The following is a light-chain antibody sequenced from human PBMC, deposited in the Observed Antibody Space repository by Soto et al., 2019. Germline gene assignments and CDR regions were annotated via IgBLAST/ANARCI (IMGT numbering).Light chain of an antibody. CDR2: GAS. CDR3: QQYNSWPIT. CDR1: QSVSSN. V-gene: IGKV3-15*01. Sequence: IVVTQPASTLSVSPGERATLSCMASQSVSSNLAWYPQKPGQAPRLLIYGASTRATGIPARFSGSGSGTEFTLTISSLQSEDFAVYYCQQYNSWPITFGQGTRLEI. J-gene: IGKJ5*01.